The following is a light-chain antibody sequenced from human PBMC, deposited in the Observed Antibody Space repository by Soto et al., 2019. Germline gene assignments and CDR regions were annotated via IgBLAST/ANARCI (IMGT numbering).Light chain of an antibody. CDR1: SSDIGAYNY. V-gene: IGLV2-14*01. CDR3: SSYTTSSTLE. J-gene: IGLJ2*01. CDR2: GVT. Sequence: QSALTQPASVSGSPGQSITISCTGTSSDIGAYNYVSWYQQHPGKTPKLMIYGVTNRPSGVSNRFSDSKSGSTASLTISGLQAEDEADYYCSSYTTSSTLEFGGGTKLTVL.